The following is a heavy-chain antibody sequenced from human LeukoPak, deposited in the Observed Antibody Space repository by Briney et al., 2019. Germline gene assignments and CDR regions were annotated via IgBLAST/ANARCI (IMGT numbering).Heavy chain of an antibody. D-gene: IGHD5-18*01. CDR3: ASNSYRGLDDPLYYYYGMDV. CDR1: GGTFSSYA. Sequence: ASVKVSCKASGGTFSSYAISWVRQAPGQGLEWMGGIIPIFGTATYAQKFQGRVTITADESTSTAYMELSSLRSEDTAVYYCASNSYRGLDDPLYYYYGMDVWGQGTTVTVSS. V-gene: IGHV1-69*13. CDR2: IIPIFGTA. J-gene: IGHJ6*02.